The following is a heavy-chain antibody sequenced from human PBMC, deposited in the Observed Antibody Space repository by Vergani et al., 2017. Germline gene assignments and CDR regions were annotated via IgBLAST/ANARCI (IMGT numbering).Heavy chain of an antibody. V-gene: IGHV3-23*01. CDR3: ARGHNSGWYEWFDP. D-gene: IGHD6-19*01. CDR1: GFTFSSYA. Sequence: EVQLLESGGGLVQPGGSLRLSCAASGFTFSSYAMSWVRQAPGKGLEWVSAISGSGDTTYYADSVKGRFTISRVNSKNMLYLQMNSLRAEDTAVYYCARGHNSGWYEWFDPWGQGTLVTVSS. CDR2: ISGSGDTT. J-gene: IGHJ5*02.